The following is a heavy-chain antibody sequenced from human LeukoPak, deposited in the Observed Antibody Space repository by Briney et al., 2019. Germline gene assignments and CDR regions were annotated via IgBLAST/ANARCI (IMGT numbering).Heavy chain of an antibody. J-gene: IGHJ4*02. V-gene: IGHV3-21*01. CDR2: ISSSSSYI. CDR1: GFTFSSYS. Sequence: KPGGSLRLSCAASGFTFSSYSMNWVRQAPGKGLEWVSSISSSSSYIYYADSVKGRFTISRDNAKNSLYLQMNSLRAEDTAVYYCARDLGYCSGGSCYPFDYWGQGTLVTVSS. CDR3: ARDLGYCSGGSCYPFDY. D-gene: IGHD2-15*01.